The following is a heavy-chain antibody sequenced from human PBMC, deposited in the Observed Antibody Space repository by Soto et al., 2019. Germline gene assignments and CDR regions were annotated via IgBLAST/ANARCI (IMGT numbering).Heavy chain of an antibody. CDR3: ARLDYFDY. CDR1: GFTFSSYA. V-gene: IGHV3-30-3*01. CDR2: ISYDGSNK. J-gene: IGHJ4*02. Sequence: GGSLRLSCAASGFTFSSYAMHWVRQAPGKGLEWVAVISYDGSNKYYADSVKGRFTISGDNSKNTLYLQMNSLRAEDTAVYYCARLDYFDYWGQGTLVTVSS. D-gene: IGHD1-1*01.